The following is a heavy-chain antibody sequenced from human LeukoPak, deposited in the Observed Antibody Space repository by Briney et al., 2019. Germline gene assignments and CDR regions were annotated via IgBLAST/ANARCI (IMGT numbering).Heavy chain of an antibody. V-gene: IGHV3-7*01. Sequence: PGGSLRLSCAASGFIISSHWMSWVRQAPGKGLEWVANINLDGNDKNYVDSVKGRFTISRDNAKNSLYLQMNSLRAEDTAMYYCVRSGSYFSKWGQGTLVTVSS. CDR1: GFIISSHW. D-gene: IGHD1-26*01. CDR2: INLDGNDK. CDR3: VRSGSYFSK. J-gene: IGHJ4*02.